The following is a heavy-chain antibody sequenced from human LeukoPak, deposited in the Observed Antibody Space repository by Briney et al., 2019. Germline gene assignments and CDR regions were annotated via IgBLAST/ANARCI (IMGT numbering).Heavy chain of an antibody. CDR2: IYYTGST. CDR3: ARALYSTSYYYYMDV. J-gene: IGHJ6*03. CDR1: GGSISSGDYY. D-gene: IGHD3-16*01. V-gene: IGHV4-30-4*02. Sequence: SETLSLTCTVSGGSISSGDYYWSWIRQPPGKGLEWIGYIYYTGSTDYNPSLKSRATMSVDTSKNQFSLKLSSVTAADTAVYYCARALYSTSYYYYMDVWGKGTTVTVSS.